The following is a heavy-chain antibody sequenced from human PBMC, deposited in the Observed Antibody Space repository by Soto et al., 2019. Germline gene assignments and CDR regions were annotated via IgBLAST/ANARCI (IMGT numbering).Heavy chain of an antibody. V-gene: IGHV3-53*01. Sequence: GGSLRLSCAASGLTVSTSYMSWVRQTPGKGLEWVSLIFSGGGTFYADSVKGRFTISRDNSKNMLYLQMNSLRAEDTAVYYCARDGTINSAPYYGMGVWGQGTTVTVSS. CDR3: ARDGTINSAPYYGMGV. J-gene: IGHJ6*02. D-gene: IGHD1-1*01. CDR1: GLTVSTSY. CDR2: IFSGGGT.